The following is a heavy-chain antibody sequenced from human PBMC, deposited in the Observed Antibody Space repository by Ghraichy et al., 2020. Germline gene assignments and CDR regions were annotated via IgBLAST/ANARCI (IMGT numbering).Heavy chain of an antibody. D-gene: IGHD1-26*01. Sequence: ASVKVSCKASGYTFTSYGISWVRQAPGQGLEWMGWISAYNGNTNYAQKLQGRVTMTTDTSTSTAYMELRSLRSDDTAVYYCARAHKAGYSGSYWDAFDIWGQGTMVTVSS. J-gene: IGHJ3*02. CDR1: GYTFTSYG. CDR3: ARAHKAGYSGSYWDAFDI. V-gene: IGHV1-18*04. CDR2: ISAYNGNT.